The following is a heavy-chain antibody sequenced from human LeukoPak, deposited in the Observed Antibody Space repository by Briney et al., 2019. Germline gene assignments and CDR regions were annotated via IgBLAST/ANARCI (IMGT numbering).Heavy chain of an antibody. CDR3: ARWGVGAPNDAFDI. CDR2: INPNSGGT. Sequence: ASVKVSCKASGYTFTGYDMHWVRQAPGQGLEWMGWINPNSGGTNYAQKFQGRVTMTRDTPISTAYMELSRLRSDDTAVYYCARWGVGAPNDAFDIWGQGTMVTVSS. CDR1: GYTFTGYD. V-gene: IGHV1-2*02. J-gene: IGHJ3*02. D-gene: IGHD1-26*01.